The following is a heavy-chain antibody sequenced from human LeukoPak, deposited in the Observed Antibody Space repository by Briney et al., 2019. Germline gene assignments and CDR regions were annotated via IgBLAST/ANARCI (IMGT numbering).Heavy chain of an antibody. D-gene: IGHD1-26*01. CDR1: GYSFTNYW. CDR2: IDPSDSYA. CDR3: ASIYSGSSRDY. V-gene: IGHV5-10-1*01. J-gene: IGHJ4*02. Sequence: GESLRISCKVSGYSFTNYWISWVRQMPGKGLEWMARIDPSDSYAEYSPSFQGHVTVSVDKSISTAYLHWSSLKASDTAMYYCASIYSGSSRDYWGQGTLVTVSS.